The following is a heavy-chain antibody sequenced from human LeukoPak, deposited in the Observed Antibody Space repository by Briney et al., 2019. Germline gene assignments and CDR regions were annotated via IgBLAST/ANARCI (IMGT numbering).Heavy chain of an antibody. CDR3: AGKYYDFWSAYYYYYYMDV. J-gene: IGHJ6*03. D-gene: IGHD3-3*01. Sequence: SETLSLTCTVSGGSICSYYWSWLRQPPGKGLEWIGYIYYSGSTNYNPSLKSRVTISADTSKNQFSLKLSSVTAADTAVYYCAGKYYDFWSAYYYYYYMDVWGKGTTVTVSS. CDR1: GGSICSYY. CDR2: IYYSGST. V-gene: IGHV4-59*01.